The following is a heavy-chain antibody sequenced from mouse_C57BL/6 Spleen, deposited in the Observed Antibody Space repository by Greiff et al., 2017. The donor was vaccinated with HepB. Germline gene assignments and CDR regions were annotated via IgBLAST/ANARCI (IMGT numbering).Heavy chain of an antibody. D-gene: IGHD1-1*01. Sequence: EVQGVESGPELVKPGASVKISCKASGYSFTGYYMNWVKQSPEKSLEWIGEINPSTGGTTYNQKFKAKATLTVDKSSSTAYMQLKSLTSEDSAVYYCAREGYYGGAWFAYWGQGTLVTVSA. J-gene: IGHJ3*01. CDR2: INPSTGGT. V-gene: IGHV1-42*01. CDR3: AREGYYGGAWFAY. CDR1: GYSFTGYY.